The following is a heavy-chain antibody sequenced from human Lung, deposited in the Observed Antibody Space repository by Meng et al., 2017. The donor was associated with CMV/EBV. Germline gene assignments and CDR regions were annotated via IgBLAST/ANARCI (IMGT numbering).Heavy chain of an antibody. V-gene: IGHV4-59*01. CDR1: GASISSYY. Sequence: LXCTVSGASISSYYWSWIRQPPGRGLEWIGNIHYSGSSNYNPSLKGRVTMSVATSEDQFSLRLNSVTAADTAVYYCARGHTNSGSFVGYYALDVWXQGAXVTVSS. CDR2: IHYSGSS. J-gene: IGHJ6*02. D-gene: IGHD1-26*01. CDR3: ARGHTNSGSFVGYYALDV.